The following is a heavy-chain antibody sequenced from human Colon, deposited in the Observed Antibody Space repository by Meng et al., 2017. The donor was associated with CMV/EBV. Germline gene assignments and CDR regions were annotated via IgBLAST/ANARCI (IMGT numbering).Heavy chain of an antibody. Sequence: SLKISCAVSGFTFNNYAMHWVRQRPGKGLEWVSGISWNRGTAGYGVSVQGRFTTSRDNAKNSLYLQLNDVRPEDTAFYYCVKDSRDFGSGLNPYHFDSWGQGTLVTVSS. V-gene: IGHV3-9*01. D-gene: IGHD3-10*01. CDR2: ISWNRGTA. CDR1: GFTFNNYA. J-gene: IGHJ4*02. CDR3: VKDSRDFGSGLNPYHFDS.